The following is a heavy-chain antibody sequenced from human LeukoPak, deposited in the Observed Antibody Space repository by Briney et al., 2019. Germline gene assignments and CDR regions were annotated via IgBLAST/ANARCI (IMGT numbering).Heavy chain of an antibody. Sequence: GGSLRLSCAASGFTFSSYGMHWVRQAPGKGLEWVAVISYDGGNKYYADSVKGRFTISRDNSKNTLYLQMNSLRAEDTAVYYCALLATKEVVVAGYYYGMDVWGQGTTVTVSS. J-gene: IGHJ6*02. CDR3: ALLATKEVVVAGYYYGMDV. CDR2: ISYDGGNK. V-gene: IGHV3-30*03. D-gene: IGHD2-15*01. CDR1: GFTFSSYG.